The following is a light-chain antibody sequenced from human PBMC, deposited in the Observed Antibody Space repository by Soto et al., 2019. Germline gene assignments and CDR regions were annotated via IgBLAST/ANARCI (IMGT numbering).Light chain of an antibody. V-gene: IGLV2-23*02. CDR1: SSDFGTYTL. CDR2: EVN. Sequence: QSVLTQPASVSGSPGQWITISCTGTSSDFGTYTLVSWYQQHPGKAPKLVIYEVNKRPAGVSKRFSGSKSGDTASLTISGLQAEDEADYYCSSYAGAITFYVFGTGTKVTVL. CDR3: SSYAGAITFYV. J-gene: IGLJ1*01.